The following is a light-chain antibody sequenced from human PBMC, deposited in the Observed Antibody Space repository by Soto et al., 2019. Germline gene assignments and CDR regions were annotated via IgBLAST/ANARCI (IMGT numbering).Light chain of an antibody. CDR3: QQYNNWPPLT. Sequence: EIVLTQSPGTLSLSPGERATLSCRASQRVSSSYLAWYQQKPGQAPRLLIYGAFSRASGIPDRFSGSGSGTDFTLTISRLEPEDFAVYYCQQYNNWPPLTFGGGTKVEIK. V-gene: IGKV3-20*01. J-gene: IGKJ4*01. CDR2: GAF. CDR1: QRVSSSY.